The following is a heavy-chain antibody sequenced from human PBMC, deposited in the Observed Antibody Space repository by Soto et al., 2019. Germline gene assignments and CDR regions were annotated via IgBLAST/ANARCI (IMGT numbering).Heavy chain of an antibody. CDR1: GYKFTTYF. V-gene: IGHV1-46*01. CDR3: VRGYCTTTPCSGDFQH. J-gene: IGHJ1*01. Sequence: QVQLVQSGAEVKKPGASVKVACKASGYKFTTYFIHWVRQAPGQGLEWMGMIHPSGDTGYGQKFRGRVTMTTDTSTTTAYMELRNMTSEDTAIYFSVRGYCTTTPCSGDFQHWGQGTLVTVSS. CDR2: IHPSGDT. D-gene: IGHD2-8*01.